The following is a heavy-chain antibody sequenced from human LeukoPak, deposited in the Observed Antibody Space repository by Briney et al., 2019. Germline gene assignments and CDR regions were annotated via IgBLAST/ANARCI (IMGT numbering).Heavy chain of an antibody. CDR3: ARGSGNYDSGWLGY. D-gene: IGHD3-22*01. Sequence: ASVKVSCKASGYTFISYGISWVRQAPGQGLEWMGWISAYTGNTNYAQKLQGRVTMTTDASTSTAYMDLRSLRSDDTAVYYCARGSGNYDSGWLGYWGQGTLVTVSS. J-gene: IGHJ4*02. V-gene: IGHV1-18*01. CDR1: GYTFISYG. CDR2: ISAYTGNT.